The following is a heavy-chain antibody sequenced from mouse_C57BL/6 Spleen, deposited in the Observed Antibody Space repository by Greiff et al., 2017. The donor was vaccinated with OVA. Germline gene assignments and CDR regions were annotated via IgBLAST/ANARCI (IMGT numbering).Heavy chain of an antibody. Sequence: VQLQQSGAELARPGASVKLSCKASGYTFTSYGISWVKQRTGQGLEWIGEIYPRSGNTYYNEKFKGKATLTADKSSSTAYMELRSLTPEDSAVYFCARGGYGSSNYFDYWGQGTTLTVSS. V-gene: IGHV1-81*01. J-gene: IGHJ2*01. CDR3: ARGGYGSSNYFDY. CDR2: IYPRSGNT. CDR1: GYTFTSYG. D-gene: IGHD1-1*01.